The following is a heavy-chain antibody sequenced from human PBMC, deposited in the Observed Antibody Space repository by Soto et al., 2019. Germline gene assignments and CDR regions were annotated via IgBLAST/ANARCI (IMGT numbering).Heavy chain of an antibody. D-gene: IGHD2-15*01. V-gene: IGHV4-30-2*01. CDR2: IYQSGTT. CDR1: GGSVSSNEYS. CDR3: ARLGECRFGSCYTNWVDP. J-gene: IGHJ5*02. Sequence: HLQEFGSGLVKPSQTLSLSCAVSGGSVSSNEYSWIWIRQPRGKGLEWIGYIYQSGTTHYNPSLKSRVTIAVDRSKHQCSLDVTSVTAADTAVYFCARLGECRFGSCYTNWVDPWGPGSLVTVSS.